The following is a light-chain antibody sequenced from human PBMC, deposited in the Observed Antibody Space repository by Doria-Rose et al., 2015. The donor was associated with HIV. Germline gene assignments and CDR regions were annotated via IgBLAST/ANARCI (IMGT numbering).Light chain of an antibody. CDR3: QQYYDTPS. J-gene: IGKJ3*01. V-gene: IGKV4-1*01. CDR1: QSLLYTSKHY. CDR2: WAS. Sequence: DIRMTQSPESLGMSLGERATLNCKSNQSLLYTSKHYLAWYQQKPGQPPKLLIYWASTRQSGVPARFSGSGSGTDVTLTISSLEAEDVAVYYCQQYYDTPSFGPGTTVDIK.